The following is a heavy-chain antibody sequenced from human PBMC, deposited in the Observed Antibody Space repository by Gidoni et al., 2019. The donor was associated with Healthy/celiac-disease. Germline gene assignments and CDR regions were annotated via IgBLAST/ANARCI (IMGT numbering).Heavy chain of an antibody. Sequence: QVQLQESGPGLVKPSETLSLTCAVSGYSISSGYYWGWIRQPPGKGLEWIGSIYHSGSTYYNPSLKSRVTISVDTSKNQFSLKLSSVTAADTAVYYCARHPGSGSFNDYYYYGMDVWGQGTTVTVSS. D-gene: IGHD1-26*01. CDR2: IYHSGST. CDR3: ARHPGSGSFNDYYYYGMDV. CDR1: GYSISSGYY. J-gene: IGHJ6*02. V-gene: IGHV4-38-2*01.